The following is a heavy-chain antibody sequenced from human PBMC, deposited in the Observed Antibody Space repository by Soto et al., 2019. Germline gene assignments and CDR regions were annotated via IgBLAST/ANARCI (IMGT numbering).Heavy chain of an antibody. CDR1: GGYITSSSYY. Sequence: SETLSLTCTVSGGYITSSSYYWGWIRQPPGKGLEWIGGIYYSGRSYYNPSLKSRVTMSVDTSKNQFSLTLNSVTAADAAVYYCARQRTTVVTQAYFDHWGQGTLVTVSS. D-gene: IGHD4-17*01. CDR2: IYYSGRS. J-gene: IGHJ4*02. V-gene: IGHV4-39*01. CDR3: ARQRTTVVTQAYFDH.